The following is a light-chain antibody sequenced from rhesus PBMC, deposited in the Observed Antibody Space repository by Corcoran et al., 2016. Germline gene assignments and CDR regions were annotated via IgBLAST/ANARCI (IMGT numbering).Light chain of an antibody. CDR2: GAS. Sequence: QVILTQSPATLSLSPGERATLSCRASQSVSSYLAWYQQKPGQAPRLLIYGASSRATGIPDRFSGSRYGTDFTLTLRSLEPEDGGVYHCYQHSSGYSFGQGTKVEIK. V-gene: IGKV3-10*01. CDR1: QSVSSY. CDR3: YQHSSGYS. J-gene: IGKJ2*01.